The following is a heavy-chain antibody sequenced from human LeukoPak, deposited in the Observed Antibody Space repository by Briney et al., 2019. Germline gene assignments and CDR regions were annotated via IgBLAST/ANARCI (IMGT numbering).Heavy chain of an antibody. D-gene: IGHD1-1*01. CDR1: GFTFDDFG. CDR3: TRDETGIDY. CDR2: INWNGSIT. J-gene: IGHJ4*02. V-gene: IGHV3-20*04. Sequence: RGSLRLSCTTPGFTFDDFGLSWVRQAPGKGLEWVSSINWNGSITPYADSVRGRFTISRDNDKNYLYLQMTSLKVEDTALYYCTRDETGIDYWGQGTRVTVSS.